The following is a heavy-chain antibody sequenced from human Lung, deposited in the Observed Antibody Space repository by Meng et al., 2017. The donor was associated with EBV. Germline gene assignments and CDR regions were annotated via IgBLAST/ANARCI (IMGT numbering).Heavy chain of an antibody. D-gene: IGHD1-26*01. CDR2: ISSSSYI. V-gene: IGHV3-21*01. CDR1: GFTFSSYS. Sequence: EVQLVESGGGLVKPGGSLRRYCAASGFTFSSYSMNWVRQAPGKGLEWVSSISSSSYIYYADSVKGRFTISRDNAKNSLYLQMNSLRAEDTAVYYCARMYSGSYYGYFQHWGQGTMVTV. CDR3: ARMYSGSYYGYFQH. J-gene: IGHJ1*01.